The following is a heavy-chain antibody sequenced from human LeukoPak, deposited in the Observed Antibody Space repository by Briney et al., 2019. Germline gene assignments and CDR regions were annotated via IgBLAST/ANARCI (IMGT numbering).Heavy chain of an antibody. CDR2: ISYRGST. V-gene: IGHV4-61*01. CDR1: GGSVSSGTYY. D-gene: IGHD4/OR15-4a*01. Sequence: PSETLSLTCTVSGGSVSSGTYYWSWIRQPPGKTLEWIGFISYRGSTDSNPSLKTRVTISTDTSKNQFSLKLRSLTAADTAMYYCASGTNSAYFDNWGQGTLVTVSS. J-gene: IGHJ4*02. CDR3: ASGTNSAYFDN.